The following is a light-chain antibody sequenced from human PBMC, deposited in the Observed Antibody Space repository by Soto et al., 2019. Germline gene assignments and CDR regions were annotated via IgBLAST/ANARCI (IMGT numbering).Light chain of an antibody. Sequence: DVQVKNTPSCVCEIVEDGVTITCRASQDIGSWFAWYKQKPGKVNKLLIYAAAILQSGVTSRLSVSGSGTEFTLTIGSLPSDEFAVDYCQRYSSSPAFAQRTRLAI. CDR2: AAA. CDR1: QDIGSW. CDR3: QRYSSSPA. V-gene: IGKV1D-16*01. J-gene: IGKJ5*01.